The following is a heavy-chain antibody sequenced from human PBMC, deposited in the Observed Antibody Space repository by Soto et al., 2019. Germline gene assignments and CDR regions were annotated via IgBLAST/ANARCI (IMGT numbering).Heavy chain of an antibody. J-gene: IGHJ5*02. Sequence: QVQLVQSGAEVKKPGASVKVSCKTSGYTFTGYFIHWVRQAPGQGLEWMGWINPNSGDTNYAQKFQGRVTMTRDTSMSTAYMELSRLTSDDTAVYYCARVTLKAGNWFDPWGQGTLVTVSS. V-gene: IGHV1-2*02. D-gene: IGHD2-8*01. CDR3: ARVTLKAGNWFDP. CDR1: GYTFTGYF. CDR2: INPNSGDT.